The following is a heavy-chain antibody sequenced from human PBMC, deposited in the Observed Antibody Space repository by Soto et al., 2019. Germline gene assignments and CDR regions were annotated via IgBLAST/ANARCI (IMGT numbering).Heavy chain of an antibody. Sequence: GGSLRLSCAASGFTFSGYGMHWVRQAPGKGLEWVTSISYDGSNTYYADSVKGRFTISRDDSQNTLFLQMNSLRAEDTAVYYCATFPPYTPMPTYRDSWGQGTRVTVSS. D-gene: IGHD5-18*01. V-gene: IGHV3-33*01. J-gene: IGHJ4*02. CDR2: ISYDGSNT. CDR3: ATFPPYTPMPTYRDS. CDR1: GFTFSGYG.